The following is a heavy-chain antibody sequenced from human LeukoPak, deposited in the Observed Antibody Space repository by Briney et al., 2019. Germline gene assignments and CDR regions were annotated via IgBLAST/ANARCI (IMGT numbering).Heavy chain of an antibody. V-gene: IGHV3-48*01. J-gene: IGHJ4*02. D-gene: IGHD3-10*01. CDR2: ISSSTNTI. CDR1: GFTFSSYS. CDR3: ARVRGTMVRGLIDY. Sequence: PRGSLRLSCAASGFTFSSYSMNWVRQAPGKGPEWVSYISSSTNTIYYADSLKGRFTISRDNAKNSLYLQMNSLRAEDTAIYYCARVRGTMVRGLIDYWGQGTLVTVSP.